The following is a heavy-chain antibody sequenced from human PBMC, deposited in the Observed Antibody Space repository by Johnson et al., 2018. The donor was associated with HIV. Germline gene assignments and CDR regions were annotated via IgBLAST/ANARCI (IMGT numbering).Heavy chain of an antibody. V-gene: IGHV3-11*01. CDR2: ISSSGSTI. CDR1: QFIFSNYY. J-gene: IGHJ3*01. Sequence: QVQLVESGGGVVRPGGSPRLSCAASQFIFSNYYMNCVRQAPGKGLEWVSYISSSGSTIYYADSVQGRFTISSDNARNSLYLQMNTLRAEDTAVYFCARDSSGYYYIPDAFDFWGQGTMVTVSS. CDR3: ARDSSGYYYIPDAFDF. D-gene: IGHD3-22*01.